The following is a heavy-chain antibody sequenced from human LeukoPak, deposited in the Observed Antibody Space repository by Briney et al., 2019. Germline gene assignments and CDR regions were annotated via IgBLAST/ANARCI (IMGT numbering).Heavy chain of an antibody. J-gene: IGHJ6*02. CDR3: ARWDTAMDSYYYGMDV. Sequence: ASVKVSCKASGYTFTSYYMHWVRQAPEQGLEWMGIINPSGGSTSYAQKFQGRVSMTRDTSTSTVYMELSSLRSEDTAVYYCARWDTAMDSYYYGMDVWGQGTTVTVSS. D-gene: IGHD5-18*01. V-gene: IGHV1-46*01. CDR1: GYTFTSYY. CDR2: INPSGGST.